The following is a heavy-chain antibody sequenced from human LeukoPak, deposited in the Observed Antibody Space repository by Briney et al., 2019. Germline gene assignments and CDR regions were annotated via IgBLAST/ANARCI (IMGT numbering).Heavy chain of an antibody. V-gene: IGHV1-8*03. Sequence: ASVKVSCKASGYTFTSYDINWVRQAIGQGLEWMGWMNPNSGNTGYAQKFQGRVTITRNTSISTAYMELSSLRSEDTAVYYCARTGITMVRGVIYYYYMDVWGKGTAVTVSS. CDR1: GYTFTSYD. D-gene: IGHD3-10*01. J-gene: IGHJ6*03. CDR2: MNPNSGNT. CDR3: ARTGITMVRGVIYYYYMDV.